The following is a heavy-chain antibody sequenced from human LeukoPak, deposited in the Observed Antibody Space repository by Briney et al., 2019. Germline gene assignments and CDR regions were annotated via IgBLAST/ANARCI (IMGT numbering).Heavy chain of an antibody. CDR1: GFTFSSYA. J-gene: IGHJ4*02. V-gene: IGHV3-64*01. CDR2: ISSNGGST. D-gene: IGHD1-26*01. CDR3: ARSPFKGGATLPDY. Sequence: GGSLRLSCAASGFTFSSYAMHWVRQAPGKGLEYVSVISSNGGSTYYANSVKGRFTISRDNSKNTLYLQMGSLRAEDMAVYYCARSPFKGGATLPDYWGQGTLGTVSS.